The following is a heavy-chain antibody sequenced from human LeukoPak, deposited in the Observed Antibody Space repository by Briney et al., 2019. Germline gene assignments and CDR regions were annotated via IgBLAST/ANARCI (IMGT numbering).Heavy chain of an antibody. CDR3: ASGGVVLHLANNWFDP. CDR2: IYHSGST. CDR1: GGSISSGGYS. D-gene: IGHD2-8*02. V-gene: IGHV4-30-2*01. J-gene: IGHJ5*02. Sequence: PSQTLSLTCAVSGGSISSGGYSWSWIRQPPGKGLEWIGYIYHSGSTYYNPSLKSRVTISVDRSKNQFSLKLSSVTAADTAVYYCASGGVVLHLANNWFDPWGQGTLVTVSS.